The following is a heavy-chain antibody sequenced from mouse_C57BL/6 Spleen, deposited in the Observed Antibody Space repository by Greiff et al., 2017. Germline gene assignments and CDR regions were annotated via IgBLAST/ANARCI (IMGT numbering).Heavy chain of an antibody. Sequence: QVQLQQPGAELVMPGASVKLSCKASGYTFTSYWMHWVKQRPGQGLEWIGEIDPSDSYTNYNQKFKGKSTLTVDKSSSTAYMQLSSLTSEDSADYYCARSNPYYAMDYWGQGTSVTVSS. D-gene: IGHD2-5*01. CDR2: IDPSDSYT. J-gene: IGHJ4*01. CDR1: GYTFTSYW. V-gene: IGHV1-69*01. CDR3: ARSNPYYAMDY.